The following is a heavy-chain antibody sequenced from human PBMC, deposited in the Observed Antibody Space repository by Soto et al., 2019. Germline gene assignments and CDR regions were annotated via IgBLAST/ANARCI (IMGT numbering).Heavy chain of an antibody. V-gene: IGHV3-9*01. CDR3: VKDESINWYSGHFRH. J-gene: IGHJ1*01. D-gene: IGHD6-13*01. CDR1: GFTFDDYA. Sequence: GGSLRLSCAASGFTFDDYAMHWVRQVTGKGLEWVSGINWNSGGIGYADSVKGRFAISRDNAKNSLHLQMNSLRAEDTAFYYCVKDESINWYSGHFRHWGQGTLVTVSS. CDR2: INWNSGGI.